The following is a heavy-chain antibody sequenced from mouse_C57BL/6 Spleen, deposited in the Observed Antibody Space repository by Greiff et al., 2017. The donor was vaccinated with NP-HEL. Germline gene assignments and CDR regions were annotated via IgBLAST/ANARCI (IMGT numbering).Heavy chain of an antibody. V-gene: IGHV1-18*01. CDR3: AREWAGGYFDY. Sequence: EVQLVASGPALVKPGASVTIPCKASGYTFTDYNMAWVKQSHGKSLEWIGDINPNNGGTIYNQKFKGKATLTVDKSSSTAYMELRSLTSEDTAVYYCAREWAGGYFDYWGQGTTLTVSS. J-gene: IGHJ2*01. CDR1: GYTFTDYN. CDR2: INPNNGGT. D-gene: IGHD6-1*01.